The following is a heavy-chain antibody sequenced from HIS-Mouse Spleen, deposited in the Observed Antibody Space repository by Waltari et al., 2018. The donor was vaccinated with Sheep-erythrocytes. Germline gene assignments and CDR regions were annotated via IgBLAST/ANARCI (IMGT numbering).Heavy chain of an antibody. Sequence: GSGGGLVKPGGSLRPSCAASGFTFSSYSMNWVRQAPGKGLGWVSSISSSSSYIYYADSVKGRFTISRDNAKNSLYLQMNSLRAEDTAVYYCARVASGATFDYWGQGTLVTVSS. CDR1: GFTFSSYS. D-gene: IGHD1-26*01. V-gene: IGHV3-21*01. CDR3: ARVASGATFDY. J-gene: IGHJ4*02. CDR2: ISSSSSYI.